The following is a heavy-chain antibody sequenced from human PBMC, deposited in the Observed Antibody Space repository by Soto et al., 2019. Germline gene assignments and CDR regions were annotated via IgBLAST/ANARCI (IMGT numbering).Heavy chain of an antibody. CDR3: EKGVSQYTPLALFDY. CDR1: GFTFSSYA. D-gene: IGHD2-2*02. J-gene: IGHJ4*02. CDR2: ISGSDGRT. V-gene: IGHV3-23*01. Sequence: EVQLLGSGGGLVRPGGSLRLSCAASGFTFSSYAMSWVRQAPGKGLEWVSTISGSDGRTYSTDSVKCRFTISIDNSRNTAYLQMNSLRVEDTAVYNCEKGVSQYTPLALFDYWGRGTQVTVSS.